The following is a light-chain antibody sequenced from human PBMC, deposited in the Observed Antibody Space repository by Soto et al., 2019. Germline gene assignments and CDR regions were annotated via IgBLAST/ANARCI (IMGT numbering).Light chain of an antibody. CDR1: TTDVGGYDL. CDR3: CSYTVGDTVV. V-gene: IGLV2-8*01. Sequence: QSALTQPPSASGSPGQSVTMSCTGTTTDVGGYDLVSWYQQHPGKAPKVIIYEVTKRPSGVPDRFFGSKSGSTASLTVSGLQAEDEAVYYCCSYTVGDTVVFGGGTKLTVL. CDR2: EVT. J-gene: IGLJ2*01.